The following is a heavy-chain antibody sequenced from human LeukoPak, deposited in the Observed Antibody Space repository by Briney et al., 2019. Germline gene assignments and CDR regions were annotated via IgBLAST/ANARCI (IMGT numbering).Heavy chain of an antibody. J-gene: IGHJ4*02. Sequence: SVKASCKASGGTFSSYAISWVRQAPGQGLEWMGGIIPIFGTANYAQKFQGRVTITAGESTSTAYMELSSLRSEDTAVYYCAATSYGHYWGQGTLVTVSS. CDR1: GGTFSSYA. CDR2: IIPIFGTA. V-gene: IGHV1-69*13. D-gene: IGHD1-26*01. CDR3: AATSYGHY.